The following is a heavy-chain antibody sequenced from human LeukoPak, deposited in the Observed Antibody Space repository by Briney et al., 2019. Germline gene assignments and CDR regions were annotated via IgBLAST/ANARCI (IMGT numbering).Heavy chain of an antibody. J-gene: IGHJ3*02. CDR2: IYSGGDT. Sequence: GGSLRLSCAASGFTVSSNYMGWVRQAPGKGLEWLSIIYSGGDTYYADPVKGRFTISRDSSKNTVHLQMDSLRAEDTALYHCARVSVVRGVSDAFDIWGQGTMVTVSS. D-gene: IGHD3-10*01. V-gene: IGHV3-53*01. CDR3: ARVSVVRGVSDAFDI. CDR1: GFTVSSNY.